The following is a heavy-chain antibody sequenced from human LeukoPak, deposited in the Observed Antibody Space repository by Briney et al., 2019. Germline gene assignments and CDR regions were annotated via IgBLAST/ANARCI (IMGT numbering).Heavy chain of an antibody. Sequence: PGRSLRLSCAASGFTFSSYGMHWVRQAPGKGLEWVSVIYSGGSTYYADSVKGRFTISRDNSKNTLNLQMNSLRAEDAAVYYCARGYSSDNWGQGTLVTVSS. V-gene: IGHV3-66*01. J-gene: IGHJ4*02. CDR3: ARGYSSDN. D-gene: IGHD2-21*01. CDR2: IYSGGST. CDR1: GFTFSSYG.